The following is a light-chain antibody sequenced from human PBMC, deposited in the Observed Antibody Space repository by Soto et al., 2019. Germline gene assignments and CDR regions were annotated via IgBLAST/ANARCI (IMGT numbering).Light chain of an antibody. Sequence: EIVFTQSPGTLSLSPGERATLSCRASQSVRSSYLAWNQQKPGQAPRLLIYGASSRATGIPDRFSGSGSGTDFTLTISRLEPEDFAVYYCQQYGSSTITFGQGTRLEIK. V-gene: IGKV3-20*01. CDR3: QQYGSSTIT. CDR2: GAS. CDR1: QSVRSSY. J-gene: IGKJ5*01.